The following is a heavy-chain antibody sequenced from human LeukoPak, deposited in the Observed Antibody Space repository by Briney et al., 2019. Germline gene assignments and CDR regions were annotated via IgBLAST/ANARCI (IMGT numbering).Heavy chain of an antibody. D-gene: IGHD4-17*01. CDR3: ARPYGDYGGDWFDP. Sequence: SETLSLTCTVSGGSISSYYWSWIRQPPGKGLEWIGYIYYSGSTNYNPSLKSRVTISVDTSKNQFSLKLSSVTAEDTAVYYCARPYGDYGGDWFDPWGQGTLVTVSS. J-gene: IGHJ5*02. CDR2: IYYSGST. CDR1: GGSISSYY. V-gene: IGHV4-59*01.